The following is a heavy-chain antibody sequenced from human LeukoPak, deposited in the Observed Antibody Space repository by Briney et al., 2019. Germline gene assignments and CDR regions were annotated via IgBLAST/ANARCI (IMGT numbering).Heavy chain of an antibody. D-gene: IGHD5-24*01. V-gene: IGHV1-69*06. CDR3: ARRMATIKNWYFDL. J-gene: IGHJ2*01. CDR2: IIPIFGTA. CDR1: GGTFSTFSRYA. Sequence: GSSVKVSCKASGGTFSTFSRYAINWVRQAPGQGLEWMGGIIPIFGTANYAQKFQGRVTITADISTSTAYMELSSLRSEDTAVYYCARRMATIKNWYFDLWGRGTLVTVSS.